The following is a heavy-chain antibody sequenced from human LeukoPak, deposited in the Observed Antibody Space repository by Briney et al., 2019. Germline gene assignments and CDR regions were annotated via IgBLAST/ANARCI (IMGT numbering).Heavy chain of an antibody. J-gene: IGHJ4*02. Sequence: GGSLRLSCVASGFNFNEYAMAWVRQAPGKRPQWVSSIVGSGDSSVYADSVKGRFTISRDNSKHTLYLQMNSLRVEDTAVYYCARATYSSSWRNDYWGQGTLVTVSS. D-gene: IGHD6-13*01. V-gene: IGHV3-23*01. CDR2: IVGSGDSS. CDR1: GFNFNEYA. CDR3: ARATYSSSWRNDY.